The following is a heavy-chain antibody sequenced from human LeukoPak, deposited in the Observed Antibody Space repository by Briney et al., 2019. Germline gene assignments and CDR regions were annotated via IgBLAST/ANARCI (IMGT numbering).Heavy chain of an antibody. D-gene: IGHD1-26*01. CDR1: GFTFSSYS. CDR2: ISSSSSYI. Sequence: PGGSLRLSCAASGFTFSSYSMNWVRQAPGKGLDLVSSISSSSSYIYYADSVKGRCTISRDDAKNSLYLQMNSLRADGTAVYYCARDRSGSYYRDYWGQGTLVTVSS. J-gene: IGHJ4*02. CDR3: ARDRSGSYYRDY. V-gene: IGHV3-21*01.